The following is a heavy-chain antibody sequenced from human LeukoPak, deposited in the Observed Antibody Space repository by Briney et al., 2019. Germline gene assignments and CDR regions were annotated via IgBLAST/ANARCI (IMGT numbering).Heavy chain of an antibody. CDR1: GFTFSSYS. CDR2: ISSSSSSTI. CDR3: ARAPYYYGSGSYWTLDY. J-gene: IGHJ4*02. V-gene: IGHV3-48*04. Sequence: GRSLRLSCAASGFTFSSYSMNWVRQAPGKGLEWVSYISSSSSSTIYYADSVKGRFTISRDNAKNSLYLQMNSLRAEDTAVYYCARAPYYYGSGSYWTLDYWGQGTLVTVSS. D-gene: IGHD3-10*01.